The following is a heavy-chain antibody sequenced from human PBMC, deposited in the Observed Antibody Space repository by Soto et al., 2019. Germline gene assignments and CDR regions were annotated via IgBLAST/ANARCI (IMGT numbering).Heavy chain of an antibody. Sequence: PSETLSLSCAVSDGSISIGGYSWSWIRQPPGKGREWSGYIYHSGSTYYNPSLKSRVTISVDRSKNQFSLKLSSVTAADTAVYYCARGVYYYDSSGYYNGGTDAFDIWGQGTMVTVSS. J-gene: IGHJ3*02. V-gene: IGHV4-30-2*01. D-gene: IGHD3-22*01. CDR2: IYHSGST. CDR3: ARGVYYYDSSGYYNGGTDAFDI. CDR1: DGSISIGGYS.